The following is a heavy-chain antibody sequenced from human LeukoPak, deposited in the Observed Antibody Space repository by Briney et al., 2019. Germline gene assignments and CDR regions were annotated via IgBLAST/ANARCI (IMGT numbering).Heavy chain of an antibody. CDR2: INPNSGGA. CDR1: GYTFTRYY. CDR3: AKGRVVAGTKSLTYHWFDP. V-gene: IGHV1-2*02. D-gene: IGHD6-19*01. Sequence: ASVKLSCKASGYTFTRYYIHWVRQAPGQRLERMGWINPNSGGAKYAQKFQGRISMTRDTSISAAYMGLSRLTSDDTAVYYCAKGRVVAGTKSLTYHWFDPWGQGTLVTVSS. J-gene: IGHJ5*02.